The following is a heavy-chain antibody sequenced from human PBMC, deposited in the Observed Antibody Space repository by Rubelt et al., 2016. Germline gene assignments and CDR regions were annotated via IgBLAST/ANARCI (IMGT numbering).Heavy chain of an antibody. J-gene: IGHJ5*02. D-gene: IGHD6-13*01. V-gene: IGHV4-59*01. CDR1: GGSISSYY. CDR2: IYYSGST. CDR3: ARGVRGQYSSSWYGGGWFDP. Sequence: QVQLQESGPGLVKPSETLSLTCTVSGGSISSYYWSWIRQPPGKGLEWIGYIYYSGSTNYNPSLKSRVTISVDTSKNQFSLKLSCVSAADTAVYYCARGVRGQYSSSWYGGGWFDPWGQGTLVTVSS.